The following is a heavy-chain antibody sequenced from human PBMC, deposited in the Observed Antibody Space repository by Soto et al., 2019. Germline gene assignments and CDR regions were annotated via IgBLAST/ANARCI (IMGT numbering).Heavy chain of an antibody. Sequence: GGSLRLSCAASGFTFSSYAMSWVRQAPGKGLEWVSAISGSGGSTYYADSVKGRFTISRDNSKNTLYLQMNSLRAEDTALYYCAKHYAAYSSRWYVSWGQGTLVTVSS. J-gene: IGHJ5*01. CDR2: ISGSGGST. D-gene: IGHD6-13*01. CDR1: GFTFSSYA. V-gene: IGHV3-23*01. CDR3: AKHYAAYSSRWYVS.